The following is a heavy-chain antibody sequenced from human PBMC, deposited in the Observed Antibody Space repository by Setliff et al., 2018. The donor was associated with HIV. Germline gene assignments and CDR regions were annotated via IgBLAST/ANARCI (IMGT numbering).Heavy chain of an antibody. J-gene: IGHJ4*02. V-gene: IGHV3-48*01. CDR2: ISSSSTI. CDR3: ARVSTGY. CDR1: GFTFDRFW. Sequence: PGGSLRLSCAASGFTFDRFWMHWVRQAPGKGLEWVSGISSSSTIYYADSVKGRFTISRDNAKNSLYLQMNSLRAEDTAVYYCARVSTGYWGQGTLVTVSS.